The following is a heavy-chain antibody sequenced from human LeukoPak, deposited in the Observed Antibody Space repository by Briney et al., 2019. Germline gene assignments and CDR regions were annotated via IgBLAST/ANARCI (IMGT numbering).Heavy chain of an antibody. CDR1: GFTFTSYP. V-gene: IGHV3-21*01. D-gene: IGHD1-1*01. CDR2: ISTTSSYL. CDR3: ARGWNWNDNWFDP. J-gene: IGHJ5*02. Sequence: GGSLRLSCAASGFTFTSYPMNWVCQAPGKGLEWVSSISTTSSYLYYADSLKGRFTISRDNAKNSLYLQMNSLRAEDTAVYYCARGWNWNDNWFDPWGQGTLVTVSS.